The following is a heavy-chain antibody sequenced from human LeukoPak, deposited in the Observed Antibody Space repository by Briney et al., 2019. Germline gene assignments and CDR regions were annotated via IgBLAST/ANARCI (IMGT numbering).Heavy chain of an antibody. Sequence: SETLSLTCTVSGGSISGFYWSWIRQPPGKGLEWIGYIFYRGSTNYNPSLKSRATISVDTSENQFSLNLSSVTAADTAVYYCARGGGEFDYWGQGTLVTVSS. V-gene: IGHV4-59*01. CDR2: IFYRGST. CDR3: ARGGGEFDY. J-gene: IGHJ4*02. CDR1: GGSISGFY. D-gene: IGHD4-23*01.